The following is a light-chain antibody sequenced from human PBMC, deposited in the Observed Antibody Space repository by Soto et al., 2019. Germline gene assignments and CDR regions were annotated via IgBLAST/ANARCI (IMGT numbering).Light chain of an antibody. CDR2: DVV. V-gene: IGLV2-11*01. J-gene: IGLJ3*02. Sequence: QPVLTQPRSVSGSPGLSVTISCTGTSSDVGGYNYVSWYQHHPGKAPKLIIYDVVKRPSGVPGRFSGSKSGNTASLTISGLQAEDEADYYCCSYAGIYTLVFGGGTKLTVL. CDR3: CSYAGIYTLV. CDR1: SSDVGGYNY.